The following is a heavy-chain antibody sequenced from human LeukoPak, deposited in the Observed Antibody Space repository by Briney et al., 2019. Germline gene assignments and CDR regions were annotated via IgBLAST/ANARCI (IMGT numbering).Heavy chain of an antibody. CDR3: ARGLGATLDY. CDR2: IYYSGST. CDR1: GGSISSYY. Sequence: PSETLSLTCTVSGGSISSYYWSWIRQPPGKGLEWIGYIYYSGSTYYNPSLKSRVTISVDTSKNQFSLKLSSVTAADTAVYYCARGLGATLDYWGQGTLVTVSS. V-gene: IGHV4-59*01. J-gene: IGHJ4*02. D-gene: IGHD1-26*01.